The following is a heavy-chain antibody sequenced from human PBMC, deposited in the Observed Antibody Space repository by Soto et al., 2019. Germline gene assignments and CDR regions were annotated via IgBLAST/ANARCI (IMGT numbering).Heavy chain of an antibody. Sequence: QLQLQESGPGLVKPSETLSLTCTVSGGSISSSSYFWGWIRQPPGKGLEWIGNIYYSGTTYYNPSLKSRVTISIDTSKNQFSLRLNSVTAADTAVYYCARLQAAAGTEVYYYYYDMDVWGQGTTVTVSS. CDR3: ARLQAAAGTEVYYYYYDMDV. CDR2: IYYSGTT. V-gene: IGHV4-39*01. D-gene: IGHD6-13*01. CDR1: GGSISSSSYF. J-gene: IGHJ6*02.